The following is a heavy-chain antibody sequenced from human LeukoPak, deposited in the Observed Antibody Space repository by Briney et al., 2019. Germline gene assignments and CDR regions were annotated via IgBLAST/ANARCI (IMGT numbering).Heavy chain of an antibody. CDR1: GFTFSSYA. Sequence: PGGSLRLSCAASGFTFSSYAIHWVRQAPGKGLEYVSAISSTGTSTYYANSVKGRFTISRDNSKNTLYLQMGSLGGEAMAVYYCARVGKTSSAYWGQGTLVTVSS. CDR2: ISSTGTST. CDR3: ARVGKTSSAY. V-gene: IGHV3-64*01. J-gene: IGHJ4*02.